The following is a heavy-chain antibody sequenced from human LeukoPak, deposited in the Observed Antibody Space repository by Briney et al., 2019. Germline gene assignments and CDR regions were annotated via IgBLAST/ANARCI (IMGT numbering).Heavy chain of an antibody. Sequence: ASVKVSCKVSGYTLNELSMHWLRQAPGKGLEWMGGFDPEDGETIYAQKFQGRVTMTEDTSTDTAYIELSSLRSEDTAVYYCATAPRIYCSSTSCYAFDIWGQGTMVTVSS. D-gene: IGHD2-2*01. CDR2: FDPEDGET. V-gene: IGHV1-24*01. CDR3: ATAPRIYCSSTSCYAFDI. CDR1: GYTLNELS. J-gene: IGHJ3*02.